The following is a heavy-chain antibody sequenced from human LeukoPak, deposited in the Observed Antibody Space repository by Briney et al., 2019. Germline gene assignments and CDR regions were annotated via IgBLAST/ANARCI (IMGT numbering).Heavy chain of an antibody. Sequence: SETLSLTCAVYGGSFSGYYWSWVRQLPGKGLEWIGEINHSGSTNYNPSLKSRVTISVDTSKNQFSLKLSSVTAADTAVYYCARVRCSGGSCYELDDYWGQGTLVTVSS. J-gene: IGHJ4*02. CDR2: INHSGST. CDR1: GGSFSGYY. CDR3: ARVRCSGGSCYELDDY. D-gene: IGHD2-15*01. V-gene: IGHV4-34*01.